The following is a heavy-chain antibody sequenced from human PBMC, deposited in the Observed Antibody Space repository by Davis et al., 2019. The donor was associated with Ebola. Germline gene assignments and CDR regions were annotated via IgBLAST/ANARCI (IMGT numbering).Heavy chain of an antibody. V-gene: IGHV3-23*01. D-gene: IGHD5-12*01. CDR3: AKDHRFIVAAVTGLDY. J-gene: IGHJ4*02. Sequence: GESLKISCAASGFTFSGLDMSWVRQAPGKGLEWVSLLSGSGDEKYYSASVKGRFTISRDNSKNTVYLQMDSLRAEDTAVYFCAKDHRFIVAAVTGLDYWGQGTPVTVSS. CDR1: GFTFSGLD. CDR2: LSGSGDEK.